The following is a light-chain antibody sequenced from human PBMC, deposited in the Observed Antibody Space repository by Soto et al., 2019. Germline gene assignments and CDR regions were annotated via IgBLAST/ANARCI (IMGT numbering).Light chain of an antibody. V-gene: IGKV1-39*01. CDR1: QSIRTS. J-gene: IGKJ2*01. CDR3: QQSDSTPPT. CDR2: GGF. Sequence: DIQMTQSPSSLSASVGDRVTITCRASQSIRTSLNWYQQKPGKAPKLLIYGGFSLQSGAPSRFSGSGSGTDFTLTISRLQPEDFAVYYCQQSDSTPPTFGQGTKVEIK.